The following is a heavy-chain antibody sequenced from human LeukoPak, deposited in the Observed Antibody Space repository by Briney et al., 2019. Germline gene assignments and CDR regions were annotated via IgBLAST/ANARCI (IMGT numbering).Heavy chain of an antibody. Sequence: ASVKVSCKASGYTFTNYAMHWVRRAPGQRLEWMGWINAGNGNTKYSQEFQGRVTITRDTSASIAYMELSSLRYDDMAVYYCARGCSGGACYGYHLDPWGQGTLVTVSS. CDR3: ARGCSGGACYGYHLDP. CDR2: INAGNGNT. D-gene: IGHD2-15*01. V-gene: IGHV1-3*03. J-gene: IGHJ5*02. CDR1: GYTFTNYA.